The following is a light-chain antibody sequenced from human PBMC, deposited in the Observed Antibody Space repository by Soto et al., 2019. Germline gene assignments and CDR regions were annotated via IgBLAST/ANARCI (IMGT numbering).Light chain of an antibody. J-gene: IGLJ1*01. CDR2: GVS. V-gene: IGLV2-14*01. Sequence: QSVLTQPASVSGSPGQSITISCPGTSSDVGGYNFVSWYQQHPGKAPKLIIYGVSNRPSGVSNRFAGSKSGSTASLTISGLQPEDDADYSCSSFTSNTTLVFGTGTKLTVL. CDR3: SSFTSNTTLV. CDR1: SSDVGGYNF.